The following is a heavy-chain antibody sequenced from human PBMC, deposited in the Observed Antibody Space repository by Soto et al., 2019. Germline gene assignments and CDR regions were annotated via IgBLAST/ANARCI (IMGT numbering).Heavy chain of an antibody. CDR3: ARVATITSNFDS. V-gene: IGHV4-30-4*01. CDR1: GGSIRSGDSY. CDR2: IYYSGST. Sequence: QVQLQESGPGLVKPSQTLSLTCTVSGGSIRSGDSYWSWIRQPPGKGLEWIGYIYYSGSTYYNPSLKSRVSISVDTSKNQFSLNLSSVTAADTAVYYCARVATITSNFDSWGQGNLVTVSS. J-gene: IGHJ4*02. D-gene: IGHD4-4*01.